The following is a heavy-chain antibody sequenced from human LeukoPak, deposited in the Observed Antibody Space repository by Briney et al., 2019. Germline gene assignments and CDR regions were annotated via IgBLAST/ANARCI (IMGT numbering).Heavy chain of an antibody. CDR2: ISGSGGST. CDR3: ANDEGYHYDSSGYFRQGGSYDY. Sequence: GGSLRLSCAASGFTFSSYAMSWVRQAPGKGLEWVSAISGSGGSTYYADSVKGWFTISRDNSKNTLYLQMNSLRAEDTAVYYCANDEGYHYDSSGYFRQGGSYDYWGQGTLVTVSS. J-gene: IGHJ4*02. CDR1: GFTFSSYA. V-gene: IGHV3-23*01. D-gene: IGHD3-22*01.